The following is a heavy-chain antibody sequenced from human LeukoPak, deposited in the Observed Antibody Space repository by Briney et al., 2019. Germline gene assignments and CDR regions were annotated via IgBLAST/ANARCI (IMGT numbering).Heavy chain of an antibody. Sequence: PGGSLRLSCAASGFTFDDYAMHWVRQAPGKGLEWVSGISWNSGSIGYADSVKGRFTISRDNAKNSLYLQMNSLRAEDTALYYRAKGWELLGGFAFDYWGQGTLVTVSS. CDR1: GFTFDDYA. J-gene: IGHJ4*02. CDR3: AKGWELLGGFAFDY. CDR2: ISWNSGSI. D-gene: IGHD1-26*01. V-gene: IGHV3-9*01.